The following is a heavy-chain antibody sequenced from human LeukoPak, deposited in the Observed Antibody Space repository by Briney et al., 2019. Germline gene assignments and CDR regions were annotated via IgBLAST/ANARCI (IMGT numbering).Heavy chain of an antibody. D-gene: IGHD4-17*01. J-gene: IGHJ3*02. CDR2: IYYSGSI. CDR3: ARKATTGPTKAAFDI. V-gene: IGHV4-28*05. CDR1: RYSISSSNY. Sequence: SDTLSLTCAVSRYSISSSNYWAWIRQPPGRGLEWIGHIYYSGSIYYNPSLKSRVTMSVDTSKNQFSLKLSSVTAVDTAVYYCARKATTGPTKAAFDIWGQGTMVTVSS.